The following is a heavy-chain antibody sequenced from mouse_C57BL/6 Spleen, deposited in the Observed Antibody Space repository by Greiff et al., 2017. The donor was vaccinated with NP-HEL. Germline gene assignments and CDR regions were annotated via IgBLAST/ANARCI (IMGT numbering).Heavy chain of an antibody. D-gene: IGHD1-1*01. CDR2: INPNYGTT. J-gene: IGHJ1*03. Sequence: VQLKESGPELVKPGASVKISCKASGYSFTDYNMNWVNQSNGKSLEWIGVINPNYGTTSYNQKFKGKATLTVDQSSSTAYMQLNSLTSEDSAVYYCANYYGSSYVGYFDVWGTGTTVTVSS. CDR3: ANYYGSSYVGYFDV. CDR1: GYSFTDYN. V-gene: IGHV1-39*01.